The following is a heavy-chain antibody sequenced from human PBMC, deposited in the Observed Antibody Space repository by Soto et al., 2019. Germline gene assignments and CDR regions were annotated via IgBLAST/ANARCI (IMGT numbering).Heavy chain of an antibody. Sequence: VKVSCKASGYTFTSYDINWVRQATGQGLEWMGWMNPNSGNTGYAQKFQGRVTMTRNTSISTAYMELSSLRSEDTAVYYCARLGYCSGGSCYSGWFDPWGQGTLVTVSS. CDR1: GYTFTSYD. V-gene: IGHV1-8*01. D-gene: IGHD2-15*01. CDR3: ARLGYCSGGSCYSGWFDP. CDR2: MNPNSGNT. J-gene: IGHJ5*02.